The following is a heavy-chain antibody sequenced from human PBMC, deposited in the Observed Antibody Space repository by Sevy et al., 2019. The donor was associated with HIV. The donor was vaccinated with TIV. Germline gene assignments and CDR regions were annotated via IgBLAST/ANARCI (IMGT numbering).Heavy chain of an antibody. V-gene: IGHV3-11*01. J-gene: IGHJ4*02. CDR3: ARDSYSSGWDASNYFDY. CDR1: GFTFSDYY. CDR2: ISSSGSTI. Sequence: GGSLRLSCAASGFTFSDYYMSWIRQAPGKGLEWVSSISSSGSTIYYADSVKGRFTISRDNAKNSLYLQMNSLRAEDTAVYYCARDSYSSGWDASNYFDYWGQGTLVTVSS. D-gene: IGHD6-19*01.